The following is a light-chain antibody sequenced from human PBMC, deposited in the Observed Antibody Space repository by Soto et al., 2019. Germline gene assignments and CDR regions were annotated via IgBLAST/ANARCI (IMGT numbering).Light chain of an antibody. CDR2: AAS. V-gene: IGKV1-39*01. Sequence: EIKMTQSPSTLPASVGDRVTIPCRASQSISSYLNWYQQKPGKAPKLLIYAASSLQSGVPSRFSGSGSGTDFTLTISSLQPEDFATYYCQQSYSTPPITFGQGTRLEIK. J-gene: IGKJ5*01. CDR3: QQSYSTPPIT. CDR1: QSISSY.